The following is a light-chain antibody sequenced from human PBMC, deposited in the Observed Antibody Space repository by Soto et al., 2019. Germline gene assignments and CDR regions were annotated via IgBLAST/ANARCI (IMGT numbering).Light chain of an antibody. CDR3: QQSFSTPT. J-gene: IGKJ5*01. Sequence: DIQITQSPASVSSSVPERVTITCRASQRINIYLNWYRQKPGKAPELLIYSASNLQSGVPSRFSGSGSGTDFTLTISGLQSEDFATYYCQQSFSTPTFGQGTRLEIK. V-gene: IGKV1-39*01. CDR2: SAS. CDR1: QRINIY.